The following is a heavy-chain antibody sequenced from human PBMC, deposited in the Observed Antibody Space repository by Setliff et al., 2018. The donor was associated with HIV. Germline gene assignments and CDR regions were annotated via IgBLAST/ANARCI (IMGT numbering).Heavy chain of an antibody. D-gene: IGHD6-19*01. CDR1: GGSITSGNYY. J-gene: IGHJ5*02. V-gene: IGHV4-39*01. CDR3: ARPHSGRCGGAWFDP. Sequence: PEETLSLPCSVSGGSITSGNYYWGWLRQAPGKGLEWIASMIYGGDTWYNPSLKSRVTIYVDTANNEISLRLSSVTAEDTAVYRCARPHSGRCGGAWFDPWGQGIQVTVSS. CDR2: MIYGGDT.